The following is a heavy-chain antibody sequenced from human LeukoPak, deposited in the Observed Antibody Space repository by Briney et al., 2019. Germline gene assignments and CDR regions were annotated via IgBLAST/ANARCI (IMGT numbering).Heavy chain of an antibody. J-gene: IGHJ3*02. CDR3: ARDSGSSGWHDAFDI. Sequence: GGSLRLSCAASGFTFSSYAMHWVRQAPGKGLEWVAVISYDGSNKYYADSVKGRFTISRDNSKNTLYLQMNSLRAEDTAVYYCARDSGSSGWHDAFDIWGQGTMVTVSS. CDR1: GFTFSSYA. V-gene: IGHV3-30-3*01. CDR2: ISYDGSNK. D-gene: IGHD6-19*01.